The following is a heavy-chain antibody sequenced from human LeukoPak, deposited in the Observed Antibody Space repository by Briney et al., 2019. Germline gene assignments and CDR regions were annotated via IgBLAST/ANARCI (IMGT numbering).Heavy chain of an antibody. CDR2: IYSSGST. V-gene: IGHV4-4*07. CDR1: GGSISSNY. CDR3: ARASSGTYYTFDY. J-gene: IGHJ4*02. Sequence: ASETLSLTCTVSGGSISSNYWSWIRQPAGKGLEWIGRIYSSGSTNYNAALKSRVTMSVDSSRNQFSLTLSSVTAADTAVYYCARASSGTYYTFDYWGQGTLVTVSS. D-gene: IGHD3-10*01.